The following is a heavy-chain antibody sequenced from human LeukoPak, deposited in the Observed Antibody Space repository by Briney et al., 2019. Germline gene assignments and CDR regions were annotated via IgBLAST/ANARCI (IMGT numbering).Heavy chain of an antibody. CDR1: GFTFSSYS. J-gene: IGHJ5*02. CDR2: ISSSSYI. V-gene: IGHV3-21*01. D-gene: IGHD4-17*01. Sequence: GGSLRLSCAASGFTFSSYSMNWVRQAPGKGLEWVSSISSSSYIYYADSVKGRFTISRDNAKNSLYLQMNSLRAEDTAVYYCARERLAYNWFDPWGQGTLVTVSS. CDR3: ARERLAYNWFDP.